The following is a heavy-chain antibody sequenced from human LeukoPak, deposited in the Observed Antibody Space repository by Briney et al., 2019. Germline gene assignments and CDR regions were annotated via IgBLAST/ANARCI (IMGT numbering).Heavy chain of an antibody. CDR2: ISGSGGST. J-gene: IGHJ4*02. D-gene: IGHD3-22*01. CDR3: ASPDYYYDTSGYYNY. CDR1: GFTFSSYA. Sequence: QSGGSLRLSCAASGFTFSSYAMSWVRQAPGKGLEWVSAISGSGGSTYYADSVKGRFTISRDNAKNTLYLQMNSLRAEDTAVYYCASPDYYYDTSGYYNYWGQGTLVTVSS. V-gene: IGHV3-23*01.